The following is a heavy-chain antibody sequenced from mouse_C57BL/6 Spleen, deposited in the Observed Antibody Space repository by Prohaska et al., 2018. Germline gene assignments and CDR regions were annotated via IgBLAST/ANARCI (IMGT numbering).Heavy chain of an antibody. D-gene: IGHD2-4*01. V-gene: IGHV1-9*01. CDR3: ASYYDPFAY. J-gene: IGHJ3*01. Sequence: QVQLQQSGAELMKPGASVKLSCKATGYTFTGYWIEWVKQRHGHGLEWIGEILPGSSSTNYNEKFKGKATFTADTASNTAYMQLSSLTTEDSAIYYCASYYDPFAYWGQGTLVTVSA. CDR1: GYTFTGYW. CDR2: ILPGSSST.